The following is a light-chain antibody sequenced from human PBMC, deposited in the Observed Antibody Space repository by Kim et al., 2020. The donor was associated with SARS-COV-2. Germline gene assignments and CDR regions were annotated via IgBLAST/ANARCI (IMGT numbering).Light chain of an antibody. J-gene: IGKJ2*01. V-gene: IGKV3-20*01. CDR3: QQYGSSPYT. CDR2: GAS. CDR1: QSVSSSY. Sequence: LSPGERATLSCRASQSVSSSYLAWYQQKAGQAPRLLIYGASSRATGIPNRFSGSGSGTDFTLTISRLEPEDFAVYYCQQYGSSPYTFGQGTKLEIK.